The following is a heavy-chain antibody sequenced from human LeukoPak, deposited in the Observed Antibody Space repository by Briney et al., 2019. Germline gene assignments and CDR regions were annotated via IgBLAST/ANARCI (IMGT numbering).Heavy chain of an antibody. J-gene: IGHJ4*02. Sequence: SETLSLTCTVSGGSISSTTYYRGWIRQPPGKGLEWIGTIYYSGSTYYNPSLKSRVTISVDTPKNQFSLKLSSVTAADTAVYYCARGPTVKYFDYWGQGTLVTVSS. CDR2: IYYSGST. CDR3: ARGPTVKYFDY. V-gene: IGHV4-39*07. D-gene: IGHD4-11*01. CDR1: GGSISSTTYY.